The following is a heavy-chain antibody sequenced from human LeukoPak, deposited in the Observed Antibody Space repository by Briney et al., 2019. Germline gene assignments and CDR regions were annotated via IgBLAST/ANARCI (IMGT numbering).Heavy chain of an antibody. J-gene: IGHJ4*02. V-gene: IGHV3-23*01. CDR1: GLTFSNYG. D-gene: IGHD6-19*01. CDR2: ISSTGGTT. CDR3: ARQWLVNG. Sequence: QTGGSLRLSCVASGLTFSNYGISWVRQAPGKGLEWVSAISSTGGTTYYADSVKGHFTISRDNSKNTVYLQMNSLRAEDTAVYYCARQWLVNGWGQGTLVTVSS.